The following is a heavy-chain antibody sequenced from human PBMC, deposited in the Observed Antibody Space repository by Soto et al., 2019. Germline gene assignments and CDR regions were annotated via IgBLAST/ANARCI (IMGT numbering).Heavy chain of an antibody. CDR1: GGTFSSYA. Sequence: SVKVSCKASGGTFSSYAISWVRQAPGQGLEWMGGVIPIFGTANYAQKFQGRVTITADESTSTAYMELSSLRSEDTAVYYCARTPESIEDAFDIWGQGTMVTVSS. J-gene: IGHJ3*02. V-gene: IGHV1-69*13. CDR2: VIPIFGTA. D-gene: IGHD6-6*01. CDR3: ARTPESIEDAFDI.